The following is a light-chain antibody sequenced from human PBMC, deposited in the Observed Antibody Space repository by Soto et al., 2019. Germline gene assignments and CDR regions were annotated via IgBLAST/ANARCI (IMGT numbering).Light chain of an antibody. CDR2: AAS. V-gene: IGKV1-9*01. CDR1: QGISSY. CDR3: LQLNSYPIT. J-gene: IGKJ5*01. Sequence: IQLTQSPSSLSASVGDRVTITCRASQGISSYLAWYQQKPGKAPQLLIYAASTLQSGVPSRFSGSGSGTDFTLTISSLQPEDFATYYCLQLNSYPITFGQGTRLEIK.